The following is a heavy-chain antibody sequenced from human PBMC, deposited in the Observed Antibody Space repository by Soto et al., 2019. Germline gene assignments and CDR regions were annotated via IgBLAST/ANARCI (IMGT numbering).Heavy chain of an antibody. CDR1: GFTFSSYS. Sequence: GGSLRLSCAASGFTFSSYSMNWVRQAPGKGLEWVSSISSSGSYIYYADSVKGRFTISRDNAKNSLYLQMNSLRAEDTAVYYCARVRQYYDFWSGLDVWGQGTTVTVSS. CDR2: ISSSGSYI. CDR3: ARVRQYYDFWSGLDV. D-gene: IGHD3-3*01. J-gene: IGHJ6*02. V-gene: IGHV3-21*01.